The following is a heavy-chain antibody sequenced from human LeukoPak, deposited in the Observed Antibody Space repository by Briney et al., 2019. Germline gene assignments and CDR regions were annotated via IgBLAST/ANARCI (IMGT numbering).Heavy chain of an antibody. CDR2: ISSSSTYI. V-gene: IGHV3-21*04. J-gene: IGHJ4*02. Sequence: GGSLRLSCAASGFTFSTYRLNWVRQAPGKGLEWVSSISSSSTYIYYADSVKGRFTISRDNAKNSLYLQMNSLRAEDTAVYYCAKDRHDILTGSDYWGQGTLVTVSS. CDR3: AKDRHDILTGSDY. CDR1: GFTFSTYR. D-gene: IGHD3-9*01.